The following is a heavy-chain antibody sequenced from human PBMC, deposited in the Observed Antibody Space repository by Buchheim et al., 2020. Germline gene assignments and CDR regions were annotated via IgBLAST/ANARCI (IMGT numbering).Heavy chain of an antibody. CDR3: ARDSTHRTGWYYFDY. CDR2: IWYDGSNK. CDR1: GFTFSSYG. J-gene: IGHJ4*02. V-gene: IGHV3-33*01. Sequence: QVQLVESGGGVVQPGRSLRLSCAASGFTFSSYGMHWVRQAPGKGLEWVAVIWYDGSNKYYADSVKGRFTISRDNSKNTLYLQMNSLRAEDTAVYYCARDSTHRTGWYYFDYWGQGTL. D-gene: IGHD6-19*01.